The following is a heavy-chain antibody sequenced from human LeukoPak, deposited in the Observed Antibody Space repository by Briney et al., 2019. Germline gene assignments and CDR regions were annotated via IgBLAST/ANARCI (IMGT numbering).Heavy chain of an antibody. J-gene: IGHJ4*02. CDR3: AINGGGDSGYGNFDY. D-gene: IGHD5-12*01. CDR2: ISRRGRNL. V-gene: IGHV3-11*01. Sequence: GGSLRLSCVASGFSFSDYYMGWIRQAPGKGLEWVSYISRRGRNLYYADSVKSRFTTSRDNAKNSLYLQMNSLRAEDTAFYYCAINGGGDSGYGNFDYWGQGTLVTVSS. CDR1: GFSFSDYY.